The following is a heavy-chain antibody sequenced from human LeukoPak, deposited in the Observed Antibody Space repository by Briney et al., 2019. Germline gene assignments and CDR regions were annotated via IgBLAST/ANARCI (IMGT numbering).Heavy chain of an antibody. Sequence: GASVKVSCKASGGTFSSYAISWVRQAPGQGLEWMGGIIPIFGTANYAQKFQGRVTITADKYTSTAYMELSSLRSEDTAVYYCVAGNVVVAATYYYYYMDVWGKGTTVTVSS. V-gene: IGHV1-69*06. J-gene: IGHJ6*03. CDR1: GGTFSSYA. D-gene: IGHD2-15*01. CDR3: VAGNVVVAATYYYYYMDV. CDR2: IIPIFGTA.